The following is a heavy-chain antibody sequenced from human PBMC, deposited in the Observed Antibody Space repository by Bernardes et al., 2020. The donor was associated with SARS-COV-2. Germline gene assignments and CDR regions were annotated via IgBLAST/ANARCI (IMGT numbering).Heavy chain of an antibody. Sequence: SETLSLTCTVSGGSISSYYWSWIRQPAGKGLEWIGRIYSSGSTNYNPSLKSRVTMSVDTSKNQFSLKLSSVTGADTAVYYCASGGAYDFWSGYSFDLWGRGTLVTVSS. CDR2: IYSSGST. CDR3: ASGGAYDFWSGYSFDL. J-gene: IGHJ2*01. D-gene: IGHD3-3*01. V-gene: IGHV4-4*07. CDR1: GGSISSYY.